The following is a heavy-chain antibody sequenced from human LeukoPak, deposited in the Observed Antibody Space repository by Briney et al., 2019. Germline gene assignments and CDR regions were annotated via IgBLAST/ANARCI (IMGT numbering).Heavy chain of an antibody. D-gene: IGHD1-26*01. CDR1: GGTFSSYA. V-gene: IGHV1-69*13. Sequence: ASVKVSCKASGGTFSSYAISWVRQAPGQGLEWMGGIIPIFGTANYAQKFQGRVTITADESTSTAYMELSSLRSEDTAVYYCARESGHGARSGFYAFDIWGQGTMVTVSS. J-gene: IGHJ3*02. CDR3: ARESGHGARSGFYAFDI. CDR2: IIPIFGTA.